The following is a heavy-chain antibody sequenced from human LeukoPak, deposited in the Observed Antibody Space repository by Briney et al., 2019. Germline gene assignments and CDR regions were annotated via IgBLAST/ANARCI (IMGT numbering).Heavy chain of an antibody. V-gene: IGHV1-2*02. Sequence: ASVKVSCKASGYTFSDYYLHWVRQAPGQGLEWMGWINSNSGDTNYAQKFQGRVTMTKDTSISTAYMELSSLRSDDTAVYYCARELWFGELVDYWGQGTLVTVSS. CDR3: ARELWFGELVDY. CDR1: GYTFSDYY. D-gene: IGHD3-10*01. J-gene: IGHJ4*02. CDR2: INSNSGDT.